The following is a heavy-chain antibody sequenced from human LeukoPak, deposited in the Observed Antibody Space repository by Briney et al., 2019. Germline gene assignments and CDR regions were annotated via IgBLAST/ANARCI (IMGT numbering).Heavy chain of an antibody. CDR3: ARLATVIDY. Sequence: SETLSLTCTVSGGSISSSSYYWGWIRQPPGKGLEWIGSIYYSGSTHYNPSLKSRVTISVDTSKNQFSLKLSSVTAADTAVYYCARLATVIDYWGQGTLVTVSS. D-gene: IGHD4-17*01. CDR1: GGSISSSSYY. V-gene: IGHV4-39*01. J-gene: IGHJ4*02. CDR2: IYYSGST.